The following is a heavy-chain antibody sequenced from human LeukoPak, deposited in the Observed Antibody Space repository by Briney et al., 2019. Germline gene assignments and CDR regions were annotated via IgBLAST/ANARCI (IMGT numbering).Heavy chain of an antibody. CDR3: AKSTTVTQRGYFDY. D-gene: IGHD4-17*01. CDR1: GFTFSSYG. CDR2: ISYDGSNK. J-gene: IGHJ4*02. V-gene: IGHV3-30*18. Sequence: GRSLRLSCAASGFTFSSYGMHWVRQAPAKGLEWVAIISYDGSNKYYADSVKGRFTISRDNSKNTLYLQMNSLRAGDTAVYYCAKSTTVTQRGYFDYWGQGTLVTVSS.